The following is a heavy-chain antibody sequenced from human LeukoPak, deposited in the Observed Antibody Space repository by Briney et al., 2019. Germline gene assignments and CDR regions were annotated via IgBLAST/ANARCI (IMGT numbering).Heavy chain of an antibody. J-gene: IGHJ4*02. D-gene: IGHD5-18*01. CDR1: GGSISSSNYN. V-gene: IGHV4-39*01. CDR3: ARLGDSYATDY. CDR2: IYYSGST. Sequence: SETLSLTCTVSGGSISSSNYNWGWIRQPPGKGLEWVGSIYYSGSTYYNPSLKRRVTISVDTSKNQFSLKLSSVTAADTAVYYCARLGDSYATDYWGQGTLVTVSS.